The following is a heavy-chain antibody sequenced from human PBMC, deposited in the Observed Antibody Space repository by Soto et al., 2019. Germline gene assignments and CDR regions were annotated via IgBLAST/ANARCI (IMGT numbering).Heavy chain of an antibody. CDR3: ARRRAVKNDAFDI. J-gene: IGHJ3*02. V-gene: IGHV4-39*01. Sequence: QLQLQESGPGLVKPSETLSLTCTVSGGSISSSSYYWGWIRQPPGKGLEWIGSIYYSGSTYYNPSLKSRVTISVDTSKNQFSLKLSSVTAADTAVYYCARRRAVKNDAFDIWGQGTMVTVSS. D-gene: IGHD1-26*01. CDR2: IYYSGST. CDR1: GGSISSSSYY.